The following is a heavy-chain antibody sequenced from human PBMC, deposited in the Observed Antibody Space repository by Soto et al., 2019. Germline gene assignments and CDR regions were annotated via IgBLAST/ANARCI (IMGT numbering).Heavy chain of an antibody. D-gene: IGHD2-15*01. V-gene: IGHV5-51*01. J-gene: IGHJ4*02. CDR3: VREPTLQLLHPAYFDF. Sequence: GESLKISCEGSGYSFTSFCIGHWMGWVRQMPGKGLEWVGIIYQGDCDIRYSPTFQGKVNTSADKSTCTAYIQWSSMTASDTAMYYCVREPTLQLLHPAYFDFWGQGTQVTVSS. CDR2: IYQGDCDI. CDR1: GYSFTSFCIGHW.